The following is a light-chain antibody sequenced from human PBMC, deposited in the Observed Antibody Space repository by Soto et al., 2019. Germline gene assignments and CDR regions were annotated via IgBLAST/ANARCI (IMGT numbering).Light chain of an antibody. CDR1: QDISSW. V-gene: IGKV1-12*01. CDR2: AAS. CDR3: QQSYSTPRT. J-gene: IGKJ2*01. Sequence: DIQMTQSPSSVSASVGDTVTITCRASQDISSWVAWYQQKPGKAPKLLIYAASSLQSGVPSRFSGSGSGTDFTLTISSLQPEDFATYYCQQSYSTPRTFGQGTKLEIK.